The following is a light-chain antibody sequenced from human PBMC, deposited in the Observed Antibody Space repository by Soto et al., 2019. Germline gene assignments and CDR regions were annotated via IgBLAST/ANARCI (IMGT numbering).Light chain of an antibody. V-gene: IGLV1-40*01. CDR3: QSHDSSLSGWV. CDR2: GNN. CDR1: NSKIGAGYD. Sequence: QSVLTQPPSVSGATRQRVTSSCTGSNSKIGAGYDVHWYQQFPGTAPKLLIYGNNNRPSGVPDRFSGSKSGTSASLAIAGLQAVDEADFYCQSHDSSLSGWVFGGGTKVTVL. J-gene: IGLJ3*02.